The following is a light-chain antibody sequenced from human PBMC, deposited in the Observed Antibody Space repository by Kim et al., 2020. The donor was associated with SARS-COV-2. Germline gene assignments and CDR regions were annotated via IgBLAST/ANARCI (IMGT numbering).Light chain of an antibody. CDR3: QSYDTNLGGSL. Sequence: QRVPIACPGSSSSIGTIYDVHWYQQFPGTAPKLLIYDNTNRPSGVPDRVSGSKSGTSASLAITGLQAEDEADYYCQSYDTNLGGSLFGGGTQLTVL. CDR1: SSSIGTIYD. J-gene: IGLJ2*01. CDR2: DNT. V-gene: IGLV1-40*01.